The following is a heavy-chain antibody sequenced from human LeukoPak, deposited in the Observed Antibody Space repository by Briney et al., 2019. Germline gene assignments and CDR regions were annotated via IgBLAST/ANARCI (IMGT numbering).Heavy chain of an antibody. CDR3: ARKTVGSGSLFMDV. D-gene: IGHD3-10*01. V-gene: IGHV4-39*01. J-gene: IGHJ6*02. Sequence: WVRQPPGKGLEWIGSIYYSGSTYYNPSLKSRVTISVDTSKNQFSLKLSSVTAADTAVYYCARKTVGSGSLFMDVWGQGTTVTVSS. CDR2: IYYSGST.